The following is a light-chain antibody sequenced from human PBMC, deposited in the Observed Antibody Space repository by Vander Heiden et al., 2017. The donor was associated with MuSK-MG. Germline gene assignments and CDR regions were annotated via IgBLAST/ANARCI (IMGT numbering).Light chain of an antibody. CDR1: SNDVGDYDF. CDR2: NVI. J-gene: IGLJ2*01. Sequence: QSALTQPRSVSGSPGQSVTISCTGSSNDVGDYDFVSWYQQSPGKAPNLIIYNVIERPSGVPDRFSGSKSGNTASLIISGRQNEDEAEYYCCSYAGRDTIIFGGGTKLTVL. V-gene: IGLV2-11*01. CDR3: CSYAGRDTII.